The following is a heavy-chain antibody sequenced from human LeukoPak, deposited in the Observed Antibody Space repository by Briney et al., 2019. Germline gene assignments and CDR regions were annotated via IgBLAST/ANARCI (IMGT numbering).Heavy chain of an antibody. D-gene: IGHD2-2*02. V-gene: IGHV3-23*01. J-gene: IGHJ5*02. CDR2: ISNSGGTT. CDR3: AKSGCSSTSCYSILSGWLDP. Sequence: GRSLRLSCAASGFTFDDYAMHWARQAPGKGLEWVSGISNSGGTTYYADSVKGRFTISRDNSKNTLYLQMNSLRAEDTAVYYCAKSGCSSTSCYSILSGWLDPWGQGTLVTVSS. CDR1: GFTFDDYA.